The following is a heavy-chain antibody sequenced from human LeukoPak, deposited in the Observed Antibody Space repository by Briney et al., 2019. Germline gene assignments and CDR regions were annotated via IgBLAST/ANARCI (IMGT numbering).Heavy chain of an antibody. V-gene: IGHV3-11*01. Sequence: GGSLRLSCAASGFTFSDYYMSWIRQAPGKGLEWVSYISSSGSTKYYADSVKGRFTISRDNAKNSYLQMNSLRAEDTAVYYCARDGHAYGRGPPHYWGQGTLVTVSS. CDR1: GFTFSDYY. J-gene: IGHJ4*02. CDR2: ISSSGSTK. CDR3: ARDGHAYGRGPPHY. D-gene: IGHD3-10*01.